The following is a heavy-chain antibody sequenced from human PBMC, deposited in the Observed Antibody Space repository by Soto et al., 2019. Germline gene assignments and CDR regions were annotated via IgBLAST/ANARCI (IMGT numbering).Heavy chain of an antibody. CDR1: GFTFSSYS. CDR3: ARVRYKSRPLSIGRENWFDP. D-gene: IGHD2-2*02. J-gene: IGHJ5*02. Sequence: GGSLRLSCAASGFTFSSYSMNWVRQAPGKGLEWVSYISSSSSTIYYADSVKGRFTISRDNAKNSLYLQMNSLRAEDTAVYYCARVRYKSRPLSIGRENWFDPWGQGTLVTVSS. CDR2: ISSSSSTI. V-gene: IGHV3-48*01.